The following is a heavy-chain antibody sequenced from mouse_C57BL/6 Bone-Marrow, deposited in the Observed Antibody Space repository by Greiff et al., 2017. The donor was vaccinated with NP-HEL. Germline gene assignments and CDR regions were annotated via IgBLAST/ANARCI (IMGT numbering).Heavy chain of an antibody. J-gene: IGHJ2*01. CDR2: IYPRSGNT. Sequence: VARPGASVKLSCKASGYTFTSYGISWVKQRTGQGLEWIGEIYPRSGNTYYNEKFKGKATLTADKSSSTAYMELRSLTSEDSAVYFCARAYYSNYDYWGQGTTLTVSS. D-gene: IGHD2-5*01. CDR1: GYTFTSYG. V-gene: IGHV1-81*01. CDR3: ARAYYSNYDY.